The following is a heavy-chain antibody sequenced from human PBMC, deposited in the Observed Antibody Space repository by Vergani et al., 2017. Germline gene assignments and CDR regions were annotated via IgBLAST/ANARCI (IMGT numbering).Heavy chain of an antibody. J-gene: IGHJ4*02. D-gene: IGHD2-2*02. CDR2: INHSGST. CDR3: ARGAQYCSSTSCYTSPFDY. Sequence: QVQLQQWGAGLLKPSETLSLTCAVYGGSFSGYYWRWIRQPPGKGLEWIGEINHSGSTNYNPSLKSRVTISVDTSKNKFSLKLSSVTAADTAVYYCARGAQYCSSTSCYTSPFDYWGQGTLVTVSS. V-gene: IGHV4-34*01. CDR1: GGSFSGYY.